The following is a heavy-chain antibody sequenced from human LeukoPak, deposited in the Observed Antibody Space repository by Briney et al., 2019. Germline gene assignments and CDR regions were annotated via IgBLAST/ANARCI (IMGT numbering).Heavy chain of an antibody. V-gene: IGHV4-34*01. Sequence: SETLSLTCGVYGGSFSNYDWNWIRQPPGKGLEWIGEINHSGSTSYNPSLKSRVTISVDKSKNQFSLKLSSVTAADTAVYYCARGYCSGGSCYPGAYDYWGQGTLVTVSS. CDR1: GGSFSNYD. D-gene: IGHD2-15*01. CDR2: INHSGST. CDR3: ARGYCSGGSCYPGAYDY. J-gene: IGHJ4*02.